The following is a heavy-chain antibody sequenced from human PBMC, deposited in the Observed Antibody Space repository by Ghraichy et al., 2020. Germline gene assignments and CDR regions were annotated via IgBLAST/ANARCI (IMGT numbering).Heavy chain of an antibody. V-gene: IGHV3-33*01. Sequence: GGSLRLSCAASGFTFSSYGMHWVRQAPGKGLEWVAVIWYDGSNKYYADSVKGRFTISRDNSKNTLYLQMNSLRAEDTAVYYCARDGLGSSWYRTPWIDYWGQGTLVTVSS. CDR1: GFTFSSYG. CDR2: IWYDGSNK. CDR3: ARDGLGSSWYRTPWIDY. D-gene: IGHD6-13*01. J-gene: IGHJ4*02.